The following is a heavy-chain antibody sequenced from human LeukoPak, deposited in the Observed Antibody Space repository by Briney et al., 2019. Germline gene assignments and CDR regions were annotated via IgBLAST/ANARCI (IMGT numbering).Heavy chain of an antibody. J-gene: IGHJ4*02. V-gene: IGHV3-53*01. D-gene: IGHD2-2*01. CDR2: IYSGGTT. CDR3: ARHRTASPLSTSPFDD. CDR1: GFAVSSNS. Sequence: GGSLRLSCAASGFAVSSNSMSWVRQAPGKGLEWVSVIYSGGTTYYADSVKGRFTISRDNSKNTLYLQMNSLRAEDTAVYFCARHRTASPLSTSPFDDWGQGTLVTVSS.